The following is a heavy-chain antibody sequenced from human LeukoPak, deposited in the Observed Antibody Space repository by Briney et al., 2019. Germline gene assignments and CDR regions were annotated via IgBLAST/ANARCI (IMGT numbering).Heavy chain of an antibody. CDR1: GGSLSSYS. CDR3: ANTTRVAPDGRAEYFQH. CDR2: RYVGGRD. Sequence: SETLSLTCTVSGGSLSSYSWSWIRQPPGKGLEWIGCRYVGGRDLYNPSLKSRVTISVDASEKQISLSLRSVTAADTAMYYCANTTRVAPDGRAEYFQHWGQGTLAIVSS. J-gene: IGHJ1*01. V-gene: IGHV4-59*03. D-gene: IGHD5-12*01.